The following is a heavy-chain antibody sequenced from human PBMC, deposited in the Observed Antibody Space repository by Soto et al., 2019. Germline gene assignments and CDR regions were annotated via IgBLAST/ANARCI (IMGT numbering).Heavy chain of an antibody. J-gene: IGHJ5*02. D-gene: IGHD3-10*01. CDR1: GGSISSSSYY. CDR3: ARQAMVRGLTGWFDP. Sequence: QLQLQESGPGLVKPSETLSLTRTVSGGSISSSSYYWGWIRQPPGKGLEWIGSIFISGSTYYNPSLKSRLTISVDTSKNQFSLKLSCVTAADTALYYCARQAMVRGLTGWFDPWGQGTLVTVSS. CDR2: IFISGST. V-gene: IGHV4-39*01.